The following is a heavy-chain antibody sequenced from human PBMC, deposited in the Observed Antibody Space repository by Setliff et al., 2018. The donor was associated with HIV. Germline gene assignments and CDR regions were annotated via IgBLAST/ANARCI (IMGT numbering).Heavy chain of an antibody. CDR3: ARAGGFCNAATCLRGYDAFDI. V-gene: IGHV1-18*01. Sequence: ASVKVSCKASGYFFNNYGIAWVRQAPGQGLEWMGWISGFNGNTNYAQTLQGRVTVTTDTSTSTAYMELRSLRSDDTAVYYCARAGGFCNAATCLRGYDAFDIWGQGTTVTVSS. CDR2: ISGFNGNT. CDR1: GYFFNNYG. D-gene: IGHD2-15*01. J-gene: IGHJ3*02.